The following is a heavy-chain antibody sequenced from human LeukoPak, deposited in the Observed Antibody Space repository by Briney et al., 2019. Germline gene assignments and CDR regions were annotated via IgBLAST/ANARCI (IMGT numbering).Heavy chain of an antibody. CDR1: GVTFSSYA. CDR2: ISGSGENT. CDR3: AMGGGSSAYSYAFY. D-gene: IGHD3-22*01. J-gene: IGHJ4*02. Sequence: GGSLRLSCAASGVTFSSYAMSWVRQSPGKGVEWVSSISGSGENTYYADSVKGRFTISRDKSKNTLYVQMSSLRDEDTAVYYCAMGGGSSAYSYAFYWGQGTLVTVSS. V-gene: IGHV3-23*01.